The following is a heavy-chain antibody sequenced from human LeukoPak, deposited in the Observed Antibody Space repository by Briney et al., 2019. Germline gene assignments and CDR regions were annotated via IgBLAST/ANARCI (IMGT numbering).Heavy chain of an antibody. CDR3: AQDSSRASGSSNDY. D-gene: IGHD3-10*01. J-gene: IGHJ4*02. Sequence: GGSLRLSCAASGFTFSNYWVIWFRQAPGKGLVWVAYINEDGGGTYYVDSVKGRFSISRDNAKNLLNLQMNTLRVEDTAVYFCAQDSSRASGSSNDYWGQGTLVTVSS. V-gene: IGHV3-7*04. CDR1: GFTFSNYW. CDR2: INEDGGGT.